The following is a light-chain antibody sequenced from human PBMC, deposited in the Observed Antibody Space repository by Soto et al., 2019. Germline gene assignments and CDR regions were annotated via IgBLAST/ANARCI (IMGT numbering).Light chain of an antibody. V-gene: IGKV1-5*03. CDR2: KAY. Sequence: DIQMTQSPSALSASVGDRVTITCRASQSLDKYLAWYQQKPGKAPKLLIYKAYSLESGLTSRFSGSGSGTEFTLTISSLQPDEFATYYCQQYNRLYTFGEGRKREMK. J-gene: IGKJ2*01. CDR3: QQYNRLYT. CDR1: QSLDKY.